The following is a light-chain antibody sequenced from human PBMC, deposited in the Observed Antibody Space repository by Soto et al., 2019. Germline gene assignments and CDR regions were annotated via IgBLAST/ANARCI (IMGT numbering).Light chain of an antibody. CDR1: SSDVGAYNF. V-gene: IGLV2-11*01. Sequence: QSALTQPRSVSASPGQSVTISCTGTSSDVGAYNFVSWYRQHPGKAPKLMLYDVSKRPSGVPDRFSGSRSGNTASLTISGLQTEGEADYYCCSYAGSSSVVFGGGTKLTVL. CDR2: DVS. CDR3: CSYAGSSSVV. J-gene: IGLJ2*01.